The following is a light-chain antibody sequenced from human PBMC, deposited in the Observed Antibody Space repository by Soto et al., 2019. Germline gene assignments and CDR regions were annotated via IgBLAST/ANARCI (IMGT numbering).Light chain of an antibody. CDR2: VAS. V-gene: IGKV1-39*01. CDR1: QGISTY. Sequence: IKITQSTSSLSASEGVKVTITGGACQGISTYLNWYQQKPGKAPKLLIYVASSLQSGVPSRFSGSGSGTDFTLTISSLQPEDFAIYYCQQSYNSPPTFGQGTNVDVK. CDR3: QQSYNSPPT. J-gene: IGKJ1*01.